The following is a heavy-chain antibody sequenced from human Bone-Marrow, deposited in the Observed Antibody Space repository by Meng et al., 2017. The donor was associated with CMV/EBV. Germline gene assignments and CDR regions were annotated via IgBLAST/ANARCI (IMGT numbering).Heavy chain of an antibody. Sequence: QTTLKESGPALGKPTPTLTLTFTFSGFSCSTSGVGVGWIRQPPGKALEWIALIYWDDYKRYSPSLKSRLTITKDTSKNQVVLTMTNMDPVDTATYYCAHITPRPGWIAYWGQGTLVTVSS. CDR3: AHITPRPGWIAY. J-gene: IGHJ4*02. CDR2: IYWDDYK. CDR1: GFSCSTSGVG. D-gene: IGHD6-6*01. V-gene: IGHV2-5*02.